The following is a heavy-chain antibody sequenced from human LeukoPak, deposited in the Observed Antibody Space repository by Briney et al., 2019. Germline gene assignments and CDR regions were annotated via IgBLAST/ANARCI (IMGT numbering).Heavy chain of an antibody. D-gene: IGHD2-15*01. CDR3: AKDRSPRFCGGGSCYSAPFGMDV. V-gene: IGHV3-30*18. Sequence: QSGGSLRLSCAASGFTFSSYGMNWVRQAPGKGLEWVAVRSYDGSNKYYADSVKGRFTISRDNSKNTHLQMNSLRAEDTAVYYCAKDRSPRFCGGGSCYSAPFGMDVWGQGTTVKVSS. CDR1: GFTFSSYG. J-gene: IGHJ6*02. CDR2: RSYDGSNK.